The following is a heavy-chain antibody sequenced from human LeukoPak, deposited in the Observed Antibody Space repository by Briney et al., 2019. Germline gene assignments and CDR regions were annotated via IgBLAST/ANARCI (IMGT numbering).Heavy chain of an antibody. CDR2: IRYDGSNK. CDR3: AKDRGSIVGATFDY. D-gene: IGHD1-26*01. J-gene: IGHJ4*02. V-gene: IGHV3-30*02. CDR1: GFTFSSYG. Sequence: GGSLRLSCAASGFTFSSYGMHWVRQASGKGLEWVAFIRYDGSNKYYADSVKGRFTISRDNSKNTLYLQMNSLRAEDTAVYYCAKDRGSIVGATFDYWGQGTLVTVSS.